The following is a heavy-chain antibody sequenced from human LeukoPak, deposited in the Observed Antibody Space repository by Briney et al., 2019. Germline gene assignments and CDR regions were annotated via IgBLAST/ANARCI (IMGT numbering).Heavy chain of an antibody. CDR3: ASVDTAMVPFDY. J-gene: IGHJ4*02. D-gene: IGHD5-18*01. Sequence: PGGSLRLSCAASGFTISSHGMQWVRQAPGKGLEWVAVTSHDGSIQYYADSVKGRFTISRDNSKNTLYLQMNSLRAEDTAVYYCASVDTAMVPFDYWGQGTLVTVSS. CDR1: GFTISSHG. CDR2: TSHDGSIQ. V-gene: IGHV3-30*03.